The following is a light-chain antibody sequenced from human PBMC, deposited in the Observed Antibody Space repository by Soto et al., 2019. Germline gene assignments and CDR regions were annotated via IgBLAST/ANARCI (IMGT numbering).Light chain of an antibody. CDR3: MQGTPWPRT. V-gene: IGKV2-30*02. CDR2: EGS. CDR1: QSLVHSNGNTY. J-gene: IGKJ1*01. Sequence: DVVMTQSPLSLPVTLGQPASISCRSTQSLVHSNGNTYLIWFHQRPGQSPRRLIYEGSIRDSGVPDRFSGSGSGTEFTLKISRVEADDVGVYYCMQGTPWPRTFGQGTKVEIK.